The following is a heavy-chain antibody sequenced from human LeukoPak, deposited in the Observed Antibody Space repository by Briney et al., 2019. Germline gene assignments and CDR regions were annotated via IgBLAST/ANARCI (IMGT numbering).Heavy chain of an antibody. CDR1: GYTFTSYG. CDR3: ASGGSYSSGWEGAFDI. CDR2: ISAYNGNT. Sequence: ASVKVSCKASGYTFTSYGISWVRQAPGQGLEWMGWISAYNGNTNYAQKLQGRVTMTTDTSTSTAYMKLRSLRSDDTAVYYCASGGSYSSGWEGAFDIWGQGTMVTVSS. D-gene: IGHD6-19*01. J-gene: IGHJ3*02. V-gene: IGHV1-18*01.